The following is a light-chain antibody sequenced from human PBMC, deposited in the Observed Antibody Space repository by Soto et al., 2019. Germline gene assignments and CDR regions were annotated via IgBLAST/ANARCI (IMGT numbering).Light chain of an antibody. J-gene: IGKJ5*01. CDR3: QQYGGSPSIT. CDR2: GAS. CDR1: QSVSNNY. V-gene: IGKV3-20*01. Sequence: EIVLTQSPGTLSLSPVERATLSCRASQSVSNNYLAWYQQKPGQAPRLLIYGASNRATGIPDRFSGSGSGTDFTLIISRLEPEDFAVYYCQQYGGSPSITFGQGTRLEI.